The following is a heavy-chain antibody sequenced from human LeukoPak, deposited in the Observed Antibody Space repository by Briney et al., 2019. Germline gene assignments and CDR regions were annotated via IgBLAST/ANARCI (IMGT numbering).Heavy chain of an antibody. V-gene: IGHV4-34*01. J-gene: IGHJ6*03. D-gene: IGHD3-22*01. Sequence: SETLSLTCAVYGGSLSGYYWSWIRQPPGKGLEWIGEINHSGSTNYNPSLKSRVTISVDTSKNQFSLRLSSVTAADTAVYYCARGRKIIVVNYMDVWGKGTTVTVSS. CDR2: INHSGST. CDR3: ARGRKIIVVNYMDV. CDR1: GGSLSGYY.